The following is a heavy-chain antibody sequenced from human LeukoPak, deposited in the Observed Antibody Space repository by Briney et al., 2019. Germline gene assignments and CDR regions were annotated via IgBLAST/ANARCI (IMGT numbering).Heavy chain of an antibody. CDR2: ISGSGGST. V-gene: IGHV3-23*01. J-gene: IGHJ6*02. CDR3: AATLRLYYYYYGMDV. D-gene: IGHD5-12*01. Sequence: TGGSLSLSCAASGFTFSSYAMSWVRQAPGKGLEWVSAISGSGGSTYYADSVKGRFTISRDNSKNTLYLQMNSLRAEDTAVYYCAATLRLYYYYYGMDVWGQGTTVTVSS. CDR1: GFTFSSYA.